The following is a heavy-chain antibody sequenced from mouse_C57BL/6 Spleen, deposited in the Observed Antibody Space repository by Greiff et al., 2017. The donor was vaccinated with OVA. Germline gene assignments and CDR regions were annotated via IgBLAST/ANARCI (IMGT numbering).Heavy chain of an antibody. CDR1: GFTFSDYG. Sequence: EVKLMESGGGLVKPGGSLKLSCAASGFTFSDYGMHWVRQAPEKGLEWVAYISSGSSTIYYADTVKGRFTISRDNAKNTLFLQMTSLRSEDTAMYYCARGGDYGSRRAMDYWGQGTSVTVSS. V-gene: IGHV5-17*01. D-gene: IGHD1-1*01. J-gene: IGHJ4*01. CDR2: ISSGSSTI. CDR3: ARGGDYGSRRAMDY.